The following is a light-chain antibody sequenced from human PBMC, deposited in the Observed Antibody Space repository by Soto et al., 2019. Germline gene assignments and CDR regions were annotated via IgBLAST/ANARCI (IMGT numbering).Light chain of an antibody. CDR1: SSDVGGYNY. V-gene: IGLV2-14*01. J-gene: IGLJ1*01. CDR3: SSYTSSTPYV. Sequence: ALAQPASVSGSPGQSITISCTGTSSDVGGYNYVSWYQQHPGKAPKLMIYEVSNRPSGVSNRFSGSKSGNTASLTISGLQAEDEADYYCSSYTSSTPYVFGTGTKVTVL. CDR2: EVS.